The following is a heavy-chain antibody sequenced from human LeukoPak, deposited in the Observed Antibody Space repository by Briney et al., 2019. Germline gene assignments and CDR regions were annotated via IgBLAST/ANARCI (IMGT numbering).Heavy chain of an antibody. D-gene: IGHD5-12*01. CDR2: ISGSGGST. CDR3: ARGGGYDSLEYDAFDI. J-gene: IGHJ3*02. Sequence: GGTLRLSCAASGFTFSSYAMSWVRQAPGKGLEWVSAISGSGGSTYYADSVKGRFTISRDNSKNTLYLQMNSLRAEDTAVYYCARGGGYDSLEYDAFDIWGQGTMVTVSS. V-gene: IGHV3-23*01. CDR1: GFTFSSYA.